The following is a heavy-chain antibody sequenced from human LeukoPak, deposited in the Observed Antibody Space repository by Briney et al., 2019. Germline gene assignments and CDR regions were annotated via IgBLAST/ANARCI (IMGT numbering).Heavy chain of an antibody. D-gene: IGHD3-3*01. V-gene: IGHV4-34*01. CDR2: INHSGST. J-gene: IGHJ4*02. Sequence: PGGSLRLSCAASGFTFSSYAMSWIRQPPGKGLEWIGEINHSGSTNYNPSLKSRVTISVDTSKNQFSLKLSSVTAADTAVYYCARTTNYDFWSGYSEPFDYWGQGTLVTVSS. CDR3: ARTTNYDFWSGYSEPFDY. CDR1: GFTFSSYA.